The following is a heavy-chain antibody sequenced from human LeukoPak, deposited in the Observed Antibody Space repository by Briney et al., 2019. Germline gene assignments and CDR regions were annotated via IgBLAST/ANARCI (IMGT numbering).Heavy chain of an antibody. CDR1: GYDIINYG. J-gene: IGHJ4*02. CDR3: ARGGPFPSSSSSREYYLDY. CDR2: ISIYNGNT. D-gene: IGHD6-6*01. Sequence: ASVKASCKASGYDIINYGISWVRQPPGQGLEWMGWISIYNGNTDYKLQGRVTMTTDTSTSTAYMEVRSLRSDDTAVYYCARGGPFPSSSSSREYYLDYWGQGTLVTVSS. V-gene: IGHV1-18*01.